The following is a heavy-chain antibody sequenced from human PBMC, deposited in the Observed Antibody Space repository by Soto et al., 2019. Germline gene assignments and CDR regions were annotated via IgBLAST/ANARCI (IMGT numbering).Heavy chain of an antibody. Sequence: GGSLRLSCAASGFTFSSYGMRWVRQAPGKGLEWVAVIWYDGSNKYYADSVKGRFTISRDNSKNTLYLQMNSLRAEDTAVYYCARDFIQYSSSWYSPLYYFDYWGQGTLVTVSS. CDR1: GFTFSSYG. D-gene: IGHD6-13*01. CDR3: ARDFIQYSSSWYSPLYYFDY. CDR2: IWYDGSNK. V-gene: IGHV3-33*01. J-gene: IGHJ4*02.